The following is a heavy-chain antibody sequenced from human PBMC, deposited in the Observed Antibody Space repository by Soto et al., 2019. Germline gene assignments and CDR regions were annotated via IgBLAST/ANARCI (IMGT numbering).Heavy chain of an antibody. CDR3: ARFSWIQLWPAFDY. CDR2: IYYSGST. CDR1: GGPVSSGSYY. J-gene: IGHJ4*02. D-gene: IGHD5-18*01. Sequence: PSETLSLTCTASGGPVSSGSYYWSWIRQPPGKGLEWIGYIYYSGSTNYNPSLKSRVTISVDTSKNQFSLKLSSVTAADTAVYYCARFSWIQLWPAFDYWGQGTLVTVSS. V-gene: IGHV4-61*01.